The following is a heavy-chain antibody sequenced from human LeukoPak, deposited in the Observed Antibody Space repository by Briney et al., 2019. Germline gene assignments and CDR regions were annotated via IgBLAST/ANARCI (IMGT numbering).Heavy chain of an antibody. CDR1: GFIFNNYA. D-gene: IGHD6-13*01. CDR3: AKTSVAGIRYNYYAMDV. Sequence: PGGSLRLSCAASGFIFNNYAMRWVRQAPGKGLEWVATISGSGGSAHYADSVKGRFTISRDSSKNTLSLQMNRLRGEDTAIYYCAKTSVAGIRYNYYAMDVWGQGTTVTVSS. J-gene: IGHJ6*02. V-gene: IGHV3-23*01. CDR2: ISGSGGSA.